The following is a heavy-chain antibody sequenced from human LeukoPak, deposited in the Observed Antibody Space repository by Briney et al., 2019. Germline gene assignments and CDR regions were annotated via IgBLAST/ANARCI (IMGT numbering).Heavy chain of an antibody. J-gene: IGHJ6*02. Sequence: GGSLRLSCAASGFTFGSYGMHWVRQAPGKGLEWVAVISYDGSNKYYADSVKGRFTISRDNSKNTLYLQMNSLRAEDTAVYYCAKQKHCSSTSCWQDYYYYGMDVWGQGTTVTVSS. CDR3: AKQKHCSSTSCWQDYYYYGMDV. V-gene: IGHV3-30*18. CDR1: GFTFGSYG. D-gene: IGHD2-2*01. CDR2: ISYDGSNK.